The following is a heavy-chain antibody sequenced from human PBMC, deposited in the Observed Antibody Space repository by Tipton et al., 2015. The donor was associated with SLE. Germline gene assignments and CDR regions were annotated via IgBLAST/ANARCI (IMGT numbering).Heavy chain of an antibody. CDR3: VRSSARRFDP. D-gene: IGHD2-15*01. Sequence: TLFLTCSVSGDSMSSSSYYWTWIRQAAGKGLEWIGRIHTSGSTNYNPSLKSRVTLSIDTSKNQFSLKLYSVTAADTAVYYCVRSSARRFDPWGQGTLVTVSS. J-gene: IGHJ5*02. CDR1: GDSMSSSSYY. CDR2: IHTSGST. V-gene: IGHV4-61*02.